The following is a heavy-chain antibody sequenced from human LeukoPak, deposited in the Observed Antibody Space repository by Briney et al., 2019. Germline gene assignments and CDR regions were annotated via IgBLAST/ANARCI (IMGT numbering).Heavy chain of an antibody. CDR2: ISGSGGST. CDR3: RGTPGYYYYGMDV. D-gene: IGHD1-14*01. J-gene: IGHJ6*02. Sequence: GGSLRLSCAASGFTFSGYAMSWVRQAPGKGLEWVSAISGSGGSTYYAESVQGRFTISRDTSMSTPYMQLNSLRSDDTAVYYARGTPGYYYYGMDVWGQGTTVTDCS. CDR1: GFTFSGYA. V-gene: IGHV3-23*01.